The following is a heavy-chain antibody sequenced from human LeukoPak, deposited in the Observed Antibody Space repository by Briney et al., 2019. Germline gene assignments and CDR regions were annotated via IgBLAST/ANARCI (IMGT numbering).Heavy chain of an antibody. J-gene: IGHJ4*02. V-gene: IGHV4-34*01. CDR3: ARSGDYGLDY. D-gene: IGHD4-17*01. CDR2: INHSGST. Sequence: SETLSLTCAVYGGSFSGYYWSWIRQPPGKGLEWIGEINHSGSTNYNPSLKSRVTISVDTSKNQFSPKLSSVTAADTAVYYCARSGDYGLDYWGQGTLVTVSS. CDR1: GGSFSGYY.